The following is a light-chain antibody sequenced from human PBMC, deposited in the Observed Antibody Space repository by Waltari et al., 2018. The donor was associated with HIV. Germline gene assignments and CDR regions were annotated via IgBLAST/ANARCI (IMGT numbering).Light chain of an antibody. Sequence: DIVMTQSPDSLDVSLGERATINCRSSQSLYNSNNKNSLAWYQQKPRHPPKLLIYVASTRNSGVPDRFPGSGSGTDFTLSISSLQAEDVAVYYCQQHDVSPYTFGQGTKV. V-gene: IGKV4-1*01. CDR3: QQHDVSPYT. CDR1: QSLYNSNNKNS. J-gene: IGKJ2*01. CDR2: VAS.